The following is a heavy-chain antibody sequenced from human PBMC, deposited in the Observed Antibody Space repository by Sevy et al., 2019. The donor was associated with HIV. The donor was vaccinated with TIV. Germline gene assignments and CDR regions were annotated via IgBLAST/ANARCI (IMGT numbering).Heavy chain of an antibody. Sequence: GGSLRLSCAASGFTFSGNWMSWVRQAPGNGLEWVADIKEDGSEKYYVDSVKGRFTISRDNAKKSLYLQMNNLRAEDTAVYYCARDAGYCSSTSCYRGDYFDYSGQGTLVTVSS. D-gene: IGHD2-2*02. CDR2: IKEDGSEK. CDR3: ARDAGYCSSTSCYRGDYFDY. CDR1: GFTFSGNW. V-gene: IGHV3-7*01. J-gene: IGHJ4*02.